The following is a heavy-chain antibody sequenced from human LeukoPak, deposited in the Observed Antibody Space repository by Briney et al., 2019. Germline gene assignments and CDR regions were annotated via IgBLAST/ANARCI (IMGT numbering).Heavy chain of an antibody. J-gene: IGHJ4*02. V-gene: IGHV1-18*01. CDR2: ISAYNGNT. D-gene: IGHD3-10*01. CDR3: ARGGSGSYYKGNFDY. Sequence: GASVKVTCKASGYTFTSYGISWVRQAPGQGLEWMGWISAYNGNTNYAQKLQGRVTMTTDTSTSTAYMELRSLRSDDTAVYYCARGGSGSYYKGNFDYWGQGTLVTVSS. CDR1: GYTFTSYG.